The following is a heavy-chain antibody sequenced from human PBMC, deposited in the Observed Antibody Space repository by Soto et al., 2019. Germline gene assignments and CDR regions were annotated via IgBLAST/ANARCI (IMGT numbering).Heavy chain of an antibody. Sequence: PGGSLRLSCSASGFTFSNYWMHWVRQAPGKGLEYVSSISTNGGSTDYADSVKGRFTISRDNSKNTVYLQMSSLRVEDTAVYYCVKGEYYYDSSGYYPFDYWGQGTLVTVSS. CDR1: GFTFSNYW. J-gene: IGHJ4*02. V-gene: IGHV3-64D*06. CDR2: ISTNGGST. D-gene: IGHD3-22*01. CDR3: VKGEYYYDSSGYYPFDY.